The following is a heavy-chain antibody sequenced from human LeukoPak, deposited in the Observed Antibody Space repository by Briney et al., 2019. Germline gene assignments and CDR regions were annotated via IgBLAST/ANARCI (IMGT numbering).Heavy chain of an antibody. CDR3: ARTVEMATP. CDR1: GFTFSNHG. D-gene: IGHD5-24*01. J-gene: IGHJ5*02. V-gene: IGHV3-33*01. CDR2: IWYDGSNK. Sequence: PGGSLRLSCAASGFTFSNHGMHWVRQAPGKGLEWVALIWYDGSNKEYAESVKGRFTISRDNSKNTLYLQMNSLRDEDTAVYYCARTVEMATPWGQGTLVTVSS.